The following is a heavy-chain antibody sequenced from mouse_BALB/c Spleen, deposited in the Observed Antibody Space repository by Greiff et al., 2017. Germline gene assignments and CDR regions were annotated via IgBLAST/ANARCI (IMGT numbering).Heavy chain of an antibody. V-gene: IGHV1-15*01. D-gene: IGHD2-14*01. Sequence: QVQLQPSGAELVRPGASVTLSCKASGYTFTDYEMHWVKQTPVHGLEWIGAIDPETGGTAYNQKFKGKATLTADKSSSTAYMELRSLTSEDSAVYYCTRRYSYDYWGQGTTLTVSS. CDR1: GYTFTDYE. CDR2: IDPETGGT. J-gene: IGHJ2*01. CDR3: TRRYSYDY.